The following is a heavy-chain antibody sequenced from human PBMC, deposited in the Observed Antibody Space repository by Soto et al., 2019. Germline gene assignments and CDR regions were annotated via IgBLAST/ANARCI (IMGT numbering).Heavy chain of an antibody. CDR2: INAGNGNT. V-gene: IGHV1-3*01. D-gene: IGHD2-2*02. Sequence: ASVKVSCKASGYTFTSYAMHWVRQAPGQRLEWMGWINAGNGNTKYSQKFQGRVTITRDTSASTAYMELSSLRSEDTAVYYCARGYCSSTSCYIGAFDIWGQGTMVTVS. CDR1: GYTFTSYA. J-gene: IGHJ3*02. CDR3: ARGYCSSTSCYIGAFDI.